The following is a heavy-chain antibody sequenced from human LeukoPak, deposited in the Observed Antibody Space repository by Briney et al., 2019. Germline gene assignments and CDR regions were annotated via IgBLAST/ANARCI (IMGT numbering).Heavy chain of an antibody. CDR1: GGSISSSSYY. V-gene: IGHV4-39*07. Sequence: SETLSLTCTVSGGSISSSSYYWSWIRQPPGKGLEWIGEINHSGSTNYNPSLKSRVTISVDTSKNQFSLKLSSVTAADTAVYYCARGPGIWFGELLDYWGQGALVTVSS. D-gene: IGHD3-10*01. CDR2: INHSGST. CDR3: ARGPGIWFGELLDY. J-gene: IGHJ4*02.